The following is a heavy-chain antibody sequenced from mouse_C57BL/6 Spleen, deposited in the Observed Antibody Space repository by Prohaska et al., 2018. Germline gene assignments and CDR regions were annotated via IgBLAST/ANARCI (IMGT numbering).Heavy chain of an antibody. CDR3: VRERGWVSFDY. CDR1: GFTFNTYA. CDR2: IRSKSSNYAT. V-gene: IGHV10-3*01. J-gene: IGHJ2*01. Sequence: VSGFTFNTYAMHWVRQAPGKGLEWVARIRSKSSNYATYYADSVKDRFTISRDDSQSMLYLQMNNQKTEYTAMCYCVRERGWVSFDYWGECTTL. D-gene: IGHD6-2*01.